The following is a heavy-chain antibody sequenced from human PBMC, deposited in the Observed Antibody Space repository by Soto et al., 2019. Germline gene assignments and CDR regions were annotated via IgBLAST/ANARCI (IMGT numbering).Heavy chain of an antibody. CDR1: GGSFSGYY. Sequence: SETLSLTCAVYGGSFSGYYWSWIRQPPGKGLEWIGEINHSGSTNYNPSLKSRVTISVDTSKNQFSLKLSSVTAADTAVYYCARKGGYYDYIWGSYPAFDIRGQGTMVTVPS. J-gene: IGHJ3*02. D-gene: IGHD3-16*02. CDR2: INHSGST. V-gene: IGHV4-34*01. CDR3: ARKGGYYDYIWGSYPAFDI.